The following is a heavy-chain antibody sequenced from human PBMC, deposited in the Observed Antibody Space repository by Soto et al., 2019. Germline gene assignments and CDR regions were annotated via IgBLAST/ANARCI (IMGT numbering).Heavy chain of an antibody. Sequence: QITLKESGPTLVKPTQTLTLTCTFSGLSLRTTGVGVGWVRQPPGKALEGLALLYWDDNKRYSPSPKSRLTITKVSSEKQVVLTMTNMDTVDTATYYCVQSRCGGDCQQIYSSHPYYGLDVWGQWTTVTVSS. CDR3: VQSRCGGDCQQIYSSHPYYGLDV. CDR1: GLSLRTTGVG. V-gene: IGHV2-5*02. D-gene: IGHD2-21*01. J-gene: IGHJ6*02. CDR2: LYWDDNK.